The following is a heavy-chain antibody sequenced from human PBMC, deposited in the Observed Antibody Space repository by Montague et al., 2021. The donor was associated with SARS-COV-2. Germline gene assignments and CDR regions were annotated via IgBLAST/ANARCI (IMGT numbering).Heavy chain of an antibody. J-gene: IGHJ4*02. D-gene: IGHD6-13*01. CDR1: GGSFSSGDSY. CDR2: LHYAGSA. Sequence: SETRSLTCSVSGGSFSSGDSYWGWLRQAPGKGLEWIGDLHYAGSAYHXXXLRSRVTISADTSKNQFSLKLNSVTAADTAVYYCVATYNGNWYYFDYWGQGTLVAVSS. V-gene: IGHV4-39*01. CDR3: VATYNGNWYYFDY.